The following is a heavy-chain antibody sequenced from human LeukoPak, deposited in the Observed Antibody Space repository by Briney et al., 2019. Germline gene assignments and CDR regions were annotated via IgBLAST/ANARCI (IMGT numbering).Heavy chain of an antibody. D-gene: IGHD3-10*01. CDR1: GGSISSYY. Sequence: SETLSLTCPVSGGSISSYYWSWIRQPPGKGLEWIGSIYYSGSTNYNPSLKSRVTISVDTSKNQFSLKLSSVTAADTAVYYCARVLVRGVISYYYYMDVWGKGTTVTVSS. CDR2: IYYSGST. J-gene: IGHJ6*03. CDR3: ARVLVRGVISYYYYMDV. V-gene: IGHV4-59*01.